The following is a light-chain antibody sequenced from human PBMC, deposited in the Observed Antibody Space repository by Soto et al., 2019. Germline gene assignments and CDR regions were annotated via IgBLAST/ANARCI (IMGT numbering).Light chain of an antibody. J-gene: IGKJ4*01. CDR2: AAS. V-gene: IGKV1-39*01. CDR1: QSISSY. CDR3: QQSYITPLT. Sequence: DIQMTQSPSSLSASVGDRVTITCRASQSISSYLNWYQHNPGKAPSLLIYAASTLESGVPSRFSASGSGTXXXXTISSLQPEDFATYYCQQSYITPLTFGGGTKVEIK.